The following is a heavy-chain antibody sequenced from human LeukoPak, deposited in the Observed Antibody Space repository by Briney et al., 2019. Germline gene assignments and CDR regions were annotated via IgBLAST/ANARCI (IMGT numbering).Heavy chain of an antibody. J-gene: IGHJ4*02. V-gene: IGHV4-59*01. CDR2: MYYSGST. Sequence: PSETLSLTCTVSGGSISGYFWSWIRQPPGKGLEWIGYMYYSGSTNYNPSLKSRDTISVDTSKNQFSLKLSSVTAADTAVYYCARSTSGYEIDYWGQGTLVTVSS. D-gene: IGHD5-12*01. CDR1: GGSISGYF. CDR3: ARSTSGYEIDY.